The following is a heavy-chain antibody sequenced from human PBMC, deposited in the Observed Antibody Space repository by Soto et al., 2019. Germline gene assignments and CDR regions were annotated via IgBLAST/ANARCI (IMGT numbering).Heavy chain of an antibody. CDR1: GVTFTSYA. J-gene: IGHJ4*02. CDR3: AKGSFGFDY. V-gene: IGHV3-23*01. CDR2: ISKSGDST. Sequence: GGSLRLSCGASGVTFTSYAMTWVRQVPGEGLQWVSSISKSGDSTYYADSVKGQFTTSRDNSRNTLYLQMNSLRAEDTAIYYCAKGSFGFDYWGQGTLVTVYS. D-gene: IGHD3-10*01.